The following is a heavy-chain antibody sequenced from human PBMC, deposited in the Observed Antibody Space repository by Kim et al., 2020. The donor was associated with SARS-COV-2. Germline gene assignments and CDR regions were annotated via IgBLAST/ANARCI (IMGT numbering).Heavy chain of an antibody. V-gene: IGHV3-30*01. D-gene: IGHD6-13*01. J-gene: IGHJ4*02. CDR3: ARGCRGSWSHFDY. Sequence: ADSVKGQFTSSRDNSKKAVYLQTVCLRPEDTAVYYCARGCRGSWSHFDYWGQGTLVAVSS.